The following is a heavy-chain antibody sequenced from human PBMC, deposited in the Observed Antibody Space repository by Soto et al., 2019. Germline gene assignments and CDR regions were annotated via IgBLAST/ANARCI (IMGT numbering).Heavy chain of an antibody. D-gene: IGHD6-19*01. CDR1: GDSVSSDSAA. Sequence: PSQTLSLTCAISGDSVSSDSAAWNWIRQSPSRGLEWLGRTYYGSKWYNEYAVSVNGRITNNPDTSKNHFSLQLNSVTPEDTAVYYCVRSRVFASVAGMSTYHYYYGMDVWGQGTTVTVSS. CDR3: VRSRVFASVAGMSTYHYYYGMDV. V-gene: IGHV6-1*01. CDR2: TYYGSKWYN. J-gene: IGHJ6*02.